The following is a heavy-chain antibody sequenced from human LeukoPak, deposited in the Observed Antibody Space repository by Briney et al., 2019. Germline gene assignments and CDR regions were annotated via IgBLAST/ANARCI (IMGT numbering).Heavy chain of an antibody. CDR2: ITNSGDRT. Sequence: GGSLRVSCAASGFTVSSSATRWVRQGPGKGLEWVSSITNSGDRTYYADAVRGQFTISRDNSKSTLFLQMRSLRVEDTAIYYCAKDGDWRPAADWGQGTLVIVSS. D-gene: IGHD2-2*01. CDR1: GFTVSSSA. V-gene: IGHV3-23*01. J-gene: IGHJ4*02. CDR3: AKDGDWRPAAD.